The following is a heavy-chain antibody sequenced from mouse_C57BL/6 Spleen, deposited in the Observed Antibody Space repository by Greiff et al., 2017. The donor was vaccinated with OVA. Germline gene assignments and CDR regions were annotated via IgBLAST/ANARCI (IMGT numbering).Heavy chain of an antibody. CDR3: ASGNWVAY. Sequence: VQLQQSGPELVKPGASVKISCKASGYSFTGYYMNWVKQSPEKSLEWIGEINPSTGGTTYNQKFKAKATLTVDKSSSTAYMQLKSLTSEDSAVYYCASGNWVAYWGQGTLVTVSA. D-gene: IGHD2-1*01. V-gene: IGHV1-42*01. CDR2: INPSTGGT. CDR1: GYSFTGYY. J-gene: IGHJ3*01.